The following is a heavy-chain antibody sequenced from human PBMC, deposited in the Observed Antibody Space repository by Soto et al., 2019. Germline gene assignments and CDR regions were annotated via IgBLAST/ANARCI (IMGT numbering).Heavy chain of an antibody. CDR2: ISSSGSTI. V-gene: IGHV3-11*04. J-gene: IGHJ4*02. D-gene: IGHD3-10*01. CDR3: AKGLNYYGSGSYYFPNDY. CDR1: GFPFCDPY. Sequence: GGSLKLSSAASGFPFCDPYMRWVRPAPGKGVEWVSYISSSGSTIYYADSVKGRFTISRDNAKNSLYLQMNSLRAEDTAVYYCAKGLNYYGSGSYYFPNDYWGQGTLVTVSS.